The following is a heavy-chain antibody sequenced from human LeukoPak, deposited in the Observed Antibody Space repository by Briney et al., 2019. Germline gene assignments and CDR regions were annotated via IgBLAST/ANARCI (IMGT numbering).Heavy chain of an antibody. CDR3: AELGITMIGGV. CDR1: GFTFSSYS. V-gene: IGHV3-21*01. J-gene: IGHJ6*04. CDR2: ISSSSGYI. Sequence: GGSLRLSCVASGFTFSSYSMNWVRQAPGKGLEWVSSISSSSGYIYYADSVKGRFTISRDNAKNSLYLQMNSLRAEDTAVYYCAELGITMIGGVWGKGTTVTISS. D-gene: IGHD3-10*02.